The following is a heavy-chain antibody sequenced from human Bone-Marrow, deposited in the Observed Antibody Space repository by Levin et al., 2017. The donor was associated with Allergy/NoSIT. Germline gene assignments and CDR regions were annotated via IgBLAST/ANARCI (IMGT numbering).Heavy chain of an antibody. CDR3: ARYVANQYFQH. V-gene: IGHV4-59*01. CDR1: GSSISTDY. D-gene: IGHD2-21*01. CDR2: IHYSGST. Sequence: SQTLSLTCTVSGSSISTDYWSWLRQPPGKGLEWIGYIHYSGSTNYNPSLRSRVTMSLDTSNNQFSLRLSSVTAADTAVYYCARYVANQYFQHWGQGTLVTVSS. J-gene: IGHJ1*01.